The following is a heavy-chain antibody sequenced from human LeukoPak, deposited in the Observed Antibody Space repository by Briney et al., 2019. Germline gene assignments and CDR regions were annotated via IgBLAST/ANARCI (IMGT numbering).Heavy chain of an antibody. CDR3: AKDTGHCSGGSCYYFDY. D-gene: IGHD2-15*01. J-gene: IGHJ4*02. CDR1: GFTFDDYA. CDR2: ISWNSGSI. V-gene: IGHV3-9*01. Sequence: GRSLRLSCAASGFTFDDYAMHWVRQVPGKGLEWVSGISWNSGSIGYADSVKGRFTISRDSAKNSLYLQMNSLRAEDTALYYCAKDTGHCSGGSCYYFDYWGQGTLVTVSS.